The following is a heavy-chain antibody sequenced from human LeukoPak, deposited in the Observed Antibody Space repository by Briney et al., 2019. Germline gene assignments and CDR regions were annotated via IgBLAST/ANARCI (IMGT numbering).Heavy chain of an antibody. CDR2: IYGGGST. CDR1: GFTVSGNY. Sequence: GGSLRLSCAASGFTVSGNYMNWVRQAPGKGLEWVSVIYGGGSTYYADSVKDRFTISRDNSKNTLDLQMNSLRVEDTAVYYCARGGETVFYYDFWSGYYIAYWGQGTLVTVSS. J-gene: IGHJ4*02. CDR3: ARGGETVFYYDFWSGYYIAY. V-gene: IGHV3-66*01. D-gene: IGHD3-3*01.